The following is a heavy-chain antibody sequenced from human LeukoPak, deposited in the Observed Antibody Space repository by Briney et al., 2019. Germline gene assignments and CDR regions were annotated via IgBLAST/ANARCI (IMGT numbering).Heavy chain of an antibody. CDR3: ARDSLLLQWLVSPLPYFDY. Sequence: GGSLRLSCTTSGISFGEYAMSWVRQAPGKGLEWVANIKQDGSEKYYVDSVKGRFTISRDNAKNSLYLQMNSLRAEDTAVYYCARDSLLLQWLVSPLPYFDYWGQGTLVTVSS. V-gene: IGHV3-7*01. CDR2: IKQDGSEK. CDR1: GISFGEYA. J-gene: IGHJ4*02. D-gene: IGHD6-19*01.